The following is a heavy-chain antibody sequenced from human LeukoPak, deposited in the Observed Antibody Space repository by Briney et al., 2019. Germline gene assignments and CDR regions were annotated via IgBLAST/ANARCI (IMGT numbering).Heavy chain of an antibody. CDR2: ISYDGSNK. D-gene: IGHD3-22*01. CDR3: ARALPYYYDSSGYYSPDY. Sequence: GGSLRLSCAASGFTFSSYAMHWVRQAPGKGLEWVAVISYDGSNKYYADSVKGRFTISRDNSKNTLYLQMNSLRAEDTAVYYCARALPYYYDSSGYYSPDYWGQGTLVTVSS. CDR1: GFTFSSYA. J-gene: IGHJ4*02. V-gene: IGHV3-30*04.